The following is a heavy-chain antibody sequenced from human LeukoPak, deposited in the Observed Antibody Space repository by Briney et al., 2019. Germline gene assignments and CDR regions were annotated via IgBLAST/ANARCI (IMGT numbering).Heavy chain of an antibody. D-gene: IGHD3-22*01. CDR3: ARGCRYDSSGYRGPGEGQIDY. J-gene: IGHJ4*02. CDR1: ELTFGNIA. Sequence: GGSWRPSGAAPELTFGNIAIGGFRQAPGKGLEWVSGISASGDSTYYADSVKGRITISRDNSKNTLYLQMNSLRAEDTPVYYYARGCRYDSSGYRGPGEGQIDYWGQGTLVTVSS. CDR2: ISASGDST. V-gene: IGHV3-23*01.